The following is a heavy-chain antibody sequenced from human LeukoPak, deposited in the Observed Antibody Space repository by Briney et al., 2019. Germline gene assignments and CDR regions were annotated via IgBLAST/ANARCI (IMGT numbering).Heavy chain of an antibody. CDR1: GDSMSSYY. D-gene: IGHD5-24*01. Sequence: SETLSLTCTVSGDSMSSYYWSWIRQPPGKGLEWIGYIYYSGHTNYNPSLKSRVTISVDTSKNQFSLKMRSVTAADTAVYYCARGIVGVATTLGDYWGQGTLVTVSS. CDR2: IYYSGHT. V-gene: IGHV4-59*01. CDR3: ARGIVGVATTLGDY. J-gene: IGHJ4*02.